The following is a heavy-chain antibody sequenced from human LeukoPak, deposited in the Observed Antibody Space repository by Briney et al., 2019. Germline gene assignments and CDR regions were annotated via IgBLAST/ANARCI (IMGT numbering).Heavy chain of an antibody. Sequence: PSQTLSLTCTVSGGSTSSGGYYWRWIRQPPGKGLEWIGCIHYSGSTNYNPSLKSRVTISIGTSKKDFSLKLTSVTAADTAMYYCARDHLQLWLLGVEYYFDYWGQGTLVTVSS. V-gene: IGHV4-61*02. CDR2: IHYSGST. D-gene: IGHD5-18*01. J-gene: IGHJ4*02. CDR3: ARDHLQLWLLGVEYYFDY. CDR1: GGSTSSGGYY.